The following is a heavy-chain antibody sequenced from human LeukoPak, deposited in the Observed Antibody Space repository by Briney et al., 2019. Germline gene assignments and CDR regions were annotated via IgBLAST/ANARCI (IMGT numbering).Heavy chain of an antibody. CDR3: AVRAVGATPDY. J-gene: IGHJ4*02. V-gene: IGHV3-74*01. CDR1: GFTFSSYE. CDR2: ISTDGSTT. D-gene: IGHD1-26*01. Sequence: GGSLRLSCAASGFTFSSYEMNWVRQAPGKGLVWVSRISTDGSTTIYADSVKGRFTISRDNAKNTLYLQMNSLRAEDTAVYYCAVRAVGATPDYWGQGTLVTVSS.